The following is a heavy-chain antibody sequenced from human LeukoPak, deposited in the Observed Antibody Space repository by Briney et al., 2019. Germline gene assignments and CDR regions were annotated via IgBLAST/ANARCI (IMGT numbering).Heavy chain of an antibody. CDR3: ARGCSSTSCFNDAFDI. CDR1: GYSISSGYY. Sequence: SETLSLTCAVSGYSISSGYYWGWIRQPPGKGLEWIGSIYHSGSTYYNPSLKSRVSLSVDTSKNPFSLKLSSVTAADTAVYYCARGCSSTSCFNDAFDIWGPGTMVTVSS. V-gene: IGHV4-38-2*01. CDR2: IYHSGST. D-gene: IGHD2-2*01. J-gene: IGHJ3*02.